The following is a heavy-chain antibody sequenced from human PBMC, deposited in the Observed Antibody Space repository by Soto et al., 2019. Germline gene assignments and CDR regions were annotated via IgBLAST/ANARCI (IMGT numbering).Heavy chain of an antibody. J-gene: IGHJ4*02. V-gene: IGHV1-46*01. CDR3: ARESIAVAGLSFDY. CDR1: GYTFTIYY. CDR2: IIPIVGSA. D-gene: IGHD6-19*01. Sequence: ASVKVSCKASGYTFTIYYMHWVRQAPGQGLEWMGIIIPIVGSASYAQKFQGRVTITTDTPTSTAYMELSSLRSEDTAVYYCARESIAVAGLSFDYWGQGTLVTVS.